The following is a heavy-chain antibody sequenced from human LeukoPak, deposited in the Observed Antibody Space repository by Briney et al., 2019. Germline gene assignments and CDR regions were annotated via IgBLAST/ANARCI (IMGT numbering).Heavy chain of an antibody. Sequence: HPGGSLRLSCAASGFTFRSYAMTWVRQAPGKGLEWVSSISGSGSGIYYADSVKGRLTISRDSSENTLYLQMNSLRAEDTAVYYCAKAPTQSTRPSARLFDYWGQGTLVTVSS. CDR2: ISGSGSGI. V-gene: IGHV3-23*01. CDR1: GFTFRSYA. CDR3: AKAPTQSTRPSARLFDY. J-gene: IGHJ4*02. D-gene: IGHD6-6*01.